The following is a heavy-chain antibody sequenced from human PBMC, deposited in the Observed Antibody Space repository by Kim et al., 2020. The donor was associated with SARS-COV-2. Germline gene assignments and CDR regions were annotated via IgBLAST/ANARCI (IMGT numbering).Heavy chain of an antibody. V-gene: IGHV5-51*06. D-gene: IGHD1-7*01. CDR2: IYPSDSDT. CDR3: SGGTSTQYFQH. Sequence: GESLKISCKGSGYSFTSYWIGWVRQMPGKGLEWMGIIYPSDSDTIYRPSFQGQVTISVDKSISTAFLQWSSLKASDHAVDYCSGGTSTQYFQHWGQGTL. CDR1: GYSFTSYW. J-gene: IGHJ1*01.